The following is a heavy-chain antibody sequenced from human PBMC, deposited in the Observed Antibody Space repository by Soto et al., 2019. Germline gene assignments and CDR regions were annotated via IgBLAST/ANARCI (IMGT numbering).Heavy chain of an antibody. CDR2: VSGSGGRV. V-gene: IGHV3-23*01. J-gene: IGHJ3*02. CDR3: AMTRLYDTGTNDYHRDALDI. Sequence: EVQLLESGGGMVEPRGSLKLSCVASGFSFGTYVMNWVRQAPGKGLEWVSGVSGSGGRVYSADSVKGRFTISSDNSRNTLYLQMNSLRAEDTAIYYCAMTRLYDTGTNDYHRDALDIWGQGTQVTVSS. CDR1: GFSFGTYV. D-gene: IGHD3-22*01.